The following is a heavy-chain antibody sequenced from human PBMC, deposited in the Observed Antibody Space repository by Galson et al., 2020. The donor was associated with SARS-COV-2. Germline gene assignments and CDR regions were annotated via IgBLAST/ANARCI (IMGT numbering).Heavy chain of an antibody. CDR1: GGSVTSGSFY. CDR2: MYYSGST. J-gene: IGHJ4*02. Sequence: ASETLSLTCTVSGGSVTSGSFYWSWIRQPPGKGLEWIGYMYYSGSTKYNPSLKSRVTISVDTSENQFSLRLSSLTAADTAVYYCARGYFDWLSPLDHWGPGNLVTFSS. CDR3: ARGYFDWLSPLDH. V-gene: IGHV4-61*01. D-gene: IGHD3-9*01.